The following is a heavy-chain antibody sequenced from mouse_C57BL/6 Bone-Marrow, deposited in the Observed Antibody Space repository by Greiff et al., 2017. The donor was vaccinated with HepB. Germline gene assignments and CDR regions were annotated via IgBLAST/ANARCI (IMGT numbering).Heavy chain of an antibody. CDR3: ARDDYDVKAWFAY. V-gene: IGHV1-50*01. J-gene: IGHJ3*01. CDR2: IDPSDSYT. D-gene: IGHD2-4*01. Sequence: QVQLQQPGAELVKPGASVKLSCKASGYTFTSYWMQWVKQRPGQGLEWIGEIDPSDSYTNYNQKFKGKATLTVDTSSSTAYMQLSSLTSEDSAVYYCARDDYDVKAWFAYWGQGTLVTVSA. CDR1: GYTFTSYW.